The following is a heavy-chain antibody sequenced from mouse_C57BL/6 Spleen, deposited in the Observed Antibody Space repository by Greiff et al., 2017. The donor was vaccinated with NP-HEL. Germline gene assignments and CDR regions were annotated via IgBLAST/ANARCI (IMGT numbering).Heavy chain of an antibody. CDR2: INPNNGGT. V-gene: IGHV1-18*01. Sequence: VQLQQSGPELVKPGASVKIPCKASGYTFTDYNMDWVKQSHGKSLEWIGDINPNNGGTIYNQKFKGKATLTVAKSSSTAYMELRSLTSEDTAVYYCARRGYYYGPLYAMDYWGQGTSVTVSS. CDR1: GYTFTDYN. CDR3: ARRGYYYGPLYAMDY. D-gene: IGHD2-1*01. J-gene: IGHJ4*01.